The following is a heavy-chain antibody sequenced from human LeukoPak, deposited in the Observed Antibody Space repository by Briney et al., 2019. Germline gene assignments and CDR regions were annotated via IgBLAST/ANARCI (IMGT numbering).Heavy chain of an antibody. V-gene: IGHV1-8*01. Sequence: GASVKVSCKASGYTFTRYDINWVRQATGQGLEWMGWMNPNSGNTGYAQKFQGRVTMTRNTSISTAYIELSSLRSEDTAVYYCARGKGVSSRQLFDYWGQGTLVTVSS. J-gene: IGHJ4*02. CDR2: MNPNSGNT. CDR3: ARGKGVSSRQLFDY. CDR1: GYTFTRYD. D-gene: IGHD6-13*01.